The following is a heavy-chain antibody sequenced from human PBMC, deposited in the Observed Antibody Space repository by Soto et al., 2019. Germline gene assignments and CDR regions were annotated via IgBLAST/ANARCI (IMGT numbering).Heavy chain of an antibody. D-gene: IGHD5-18*01. CDR3: ARAVDTAMVTSAGFDY. Sequence: EVQLVQSGADVKKPGESLKISCKGSGYSFTSYWIGWVRQMPGKGLEWMGIIYPGDSDTRYSPSFQGQVTISADKSISTAYLQWSSLKASDTAMYYCARAVDTAMVTSAGFDYWGQGTLVTVSS. CDR2: IYPGDSDT. J-gene: IGHJ4*02. CDR1: GYSFTSYW. V-gene: IGHV5-51*01.